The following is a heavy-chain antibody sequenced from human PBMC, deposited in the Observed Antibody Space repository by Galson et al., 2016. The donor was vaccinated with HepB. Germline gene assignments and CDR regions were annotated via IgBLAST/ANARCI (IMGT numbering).Heavy chain of an antibody. CDR1: GYIFIDYY. CDR3: ARDGPEYCSSTSCYDALDL. D-gene: IGHD2-2*01. CDR2: INAKSGGT. J-gene: IGHJ3*01. Sequence: SVKVSCKASGYIFIDYYIHWLRQAPGQGPEWMAWINAKSGGTSVAQRFRGRVTVTRNTSSSTVYMELSWLTSDDTAVYYCARDGPEYCSSTSCYDALDLWGQGTLLTVSS. V-gene: IGHV1-2*02.